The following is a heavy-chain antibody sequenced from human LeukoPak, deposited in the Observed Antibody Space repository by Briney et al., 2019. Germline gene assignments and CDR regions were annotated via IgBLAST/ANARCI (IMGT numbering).Heavy chain of an antibody. CDR3: ARDRYYYDSSGYPLRWYFDL. J-gene: IGHJ2*01. CDR1: GYTFTSYG. CDR2: ISAYNGNT. V-gene: IGHV1-18*01. Sequence: ASVKVSCKASGYTFTSYGISWVRQAPGQGLEWMGWISAYNGNTNYAQKFQGGVTMTTDTSTSTAYMELRSLRSDDTAVYYCARDRYYYDSSGYPLRWYFDLWGRGTLVTVSS. D-gene: IGHD3-22*01.